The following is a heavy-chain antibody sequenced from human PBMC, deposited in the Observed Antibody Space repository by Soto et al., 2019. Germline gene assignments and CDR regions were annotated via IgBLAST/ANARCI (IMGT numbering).Heavy chain of an antibody. D-gene: IGHD5-12*01. CDR3: ARGNGYNYH. V-gene: IGHV4-59*01. J-gene: IGHJ4*02. CDR2: IFYSGYT. Sequence: QLQESGPGLVKPSETLSLTCTVSGGSINNYYWSWIRQPPGKGLEWIGYIFYSGYTKYNPSLKSRVTISVDTSKNQFSLKVNSATAADTAVYYCARGNGYNYHSGRGTLVTVSS. CDR1: GGSINNYY.